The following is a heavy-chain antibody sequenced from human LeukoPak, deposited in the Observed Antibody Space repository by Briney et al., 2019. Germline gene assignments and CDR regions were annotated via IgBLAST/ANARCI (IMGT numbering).Heavy chain of an antibody. V-gene: IGHV3-33*01. Sequence: GGSLRLSCAASGFTFSSYGMHWVRQAPGKGLEWVTVIWYDGSNKFYTDSVKGRFTISRDNSKNTLYLQMNSLRDEDTAVYYCARNTGLGAFDIWGQGTMVTVFS. CDR3: ARNTGLGAFDI. D-gene: IGHD1-1*01. CDR1: GFTFSSYG. J-gene: IGHJ3*02. CDR2: IWYDGSNK.